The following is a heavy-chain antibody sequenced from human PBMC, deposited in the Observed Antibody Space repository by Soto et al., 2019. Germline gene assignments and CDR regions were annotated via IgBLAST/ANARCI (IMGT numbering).Heavy chain of an antibody. Sequence: SETLSLTCAVYGGSFSGYYWSWIRQPPGKGLEWIGEINHSGSTNYNPSLKSRVTISVDTSKNQFSLKLSSVTAADTAVYYCARYSGWYYYFDYWGQGTLVAVSS. CDR2: INHSGST. V-gene: IGHV4-34*01. CDR1: GGSFSGYY. J-gene: IGHJ4*02. CDR3: ARYSGWYYYFDY. D-gene: IGHD6-19*01.